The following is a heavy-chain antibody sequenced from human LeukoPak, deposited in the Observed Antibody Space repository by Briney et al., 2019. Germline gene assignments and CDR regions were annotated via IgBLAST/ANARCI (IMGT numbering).Heavy chain of an antibody. J-gene: IGHJ4*02. CDR2: ISGSGGST. V-gene: IGHV3-23*01. CDR1: GFTFDDYA. CDR3: AMSIAVAD. D-gene: IGHD6-19*01. Sequence: GGSLRLSCAASGFTFDDYAMHWVRQAPGKGLEWVSAISGSGGSTYYADSVKGRFTISRDNSKNTLYLQMNSLRAEDTAVYYCAMSIAVADWGQGTLVTVSS.